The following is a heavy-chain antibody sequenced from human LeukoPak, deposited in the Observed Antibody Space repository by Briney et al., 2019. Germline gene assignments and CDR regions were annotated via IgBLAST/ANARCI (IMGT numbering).Heavy chain of an antibody. D-gene: IGHD3-22*01. CDR1: GFTFTNYA. V-gene: IGHV3-23*01. CDR3: ARLPTFYYDSSGYHYDY. CDR2: TAGSGISK. J-gene: IGHJ4*02. Sequence: GGSLRLSCVASGFTFTNYAMSWVRKAPGRGLEWASSTAGSGISKDYADSVKGRFTISKDKSKNTLYLQMDNLRAEDTGVYFCARLPTFYYDSSGYHYDYWGQGTLVTVSS.